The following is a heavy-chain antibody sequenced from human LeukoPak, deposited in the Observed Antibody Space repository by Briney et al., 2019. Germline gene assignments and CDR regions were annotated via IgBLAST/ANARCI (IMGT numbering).Heavy chain of an antibody. D-gene: IGHD3-10*01. CDR1: GFSFSDYY. J-gene: IGHJ6*03. CDR3: ARCGSGYYYYMDV. V-gene: IGHV3-11*04. CDR2: ISSSGSTI. Sequence: GGSLRLSCAASGFSFSDYYMSWIRQAPGKGLEWVSYISSSGSTIYHADSVKGRFTISRDNAKNSLYLQMNSLRAEDTAVYYCARCGSGYYYYMDVWGKGTTVTVSS.